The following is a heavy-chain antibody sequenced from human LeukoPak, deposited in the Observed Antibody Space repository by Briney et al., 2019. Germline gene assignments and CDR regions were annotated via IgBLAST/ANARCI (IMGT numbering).Heavy chain of an antibody. CDR2: ISSSGTSI. Sequence: GGSLRLSCAASGFTFSNYEMNWVRQAPGKGLEWVSYISSSGTSIYYADSVKGRFTISRDNSKNTLYLQMNSLRAEDTAVYYCARGRGSYGQGMFGYWGQGTLVTVSS. CDR3: ARGRGSYGQGMFGY. V-gene: IGHV3-48*03. CDR1: GFTFSNYE. J-gene: IGHJ4*02. D-gene: IGHD5-18*01.